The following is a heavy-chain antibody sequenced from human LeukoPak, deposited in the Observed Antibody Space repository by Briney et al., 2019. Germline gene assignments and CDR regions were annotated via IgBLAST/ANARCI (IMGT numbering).Heavy chain of an antibody. CDR2: MNPNNGHT. J-gene: IGHJ2*01. D-gene: IGHD4-17*01. V-gene: IGHV1-8*03. CDR1: GYTFNAHD. CDR3: AGAYGDHPRWSFDL. Sequence: GASVKVSCKASGYTFNAHDINWVRQAPGQGLEWMGWMNPNNGHTGYAQKFQGRVTITRDISISTAYMELSSLRSEDTAVYYCAGAYGDHPRWSFDLWGRGTLVTVSS.